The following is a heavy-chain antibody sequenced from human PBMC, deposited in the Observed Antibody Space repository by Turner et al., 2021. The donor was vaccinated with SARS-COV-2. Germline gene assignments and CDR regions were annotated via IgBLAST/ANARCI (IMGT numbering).Heavy chain of an antibody. CDR1: GYTFTSYD. J-gene: IGHJ4*02. Sequence: GASLKVSCKASGYTFTSYDINWVRQATGQGLEWMGWMNPNSGNTGYAQKFQGRVTMTRNTSISTAYMELSSLRSEDTAVYYCARSAPDPLCSGGSCSSGGFDHWGQGTLVTVSS. D-gene: IGHD2-15*01. CDR3: ARSAPDPLCSGGSCSSGGFDH. CDR2: MNPNSGNT. V-gene: IGHV1-8*01.